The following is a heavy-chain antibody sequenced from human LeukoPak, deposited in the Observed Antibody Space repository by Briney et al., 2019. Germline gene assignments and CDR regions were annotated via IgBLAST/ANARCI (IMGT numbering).Heavy chain of an antibody. J-gene: IGHJ5*02. CDR3: ARAPGDDYVWGSYRYNWFDP. CDR2: IIPIFGTA. D-gene: IGHD3-16*02. Sequence: GSSVKVSCKASGGTFSSYAISWVRQAPGQGLEWMGGIIPIFGTANYAQKFQGRVTITADESTSTAYMELSSLRSEDTAVYYCARAPGDDYVWGSYRYNWFDPWGQGTLVTVSS. CDR1: GGTFSSYA. V-gene: IGHV1-69*01.